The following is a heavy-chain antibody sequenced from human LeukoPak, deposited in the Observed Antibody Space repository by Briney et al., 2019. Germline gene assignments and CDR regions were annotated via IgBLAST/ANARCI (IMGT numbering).Heavy chain of an antibody. J-gene: IGHJ5*02. D-gene: IGHD2-2*01. CDR3: ATPVQCSSTRCYGRNWLDP. V-gene: IGHV1-24*01. CDR2: FDPEDGER. Sequence: ASVKVSCKVSGYTLIELSMHWVRQAPGKGLEWMGGFDPEDGERIYAQKFQGRVTMTEDTSTDTAYMELSSLRSEDTAVYYCATPVQCSSTRCYGRNWLDPWGQGTLVTVSS. CDR1: GYTLIELS.